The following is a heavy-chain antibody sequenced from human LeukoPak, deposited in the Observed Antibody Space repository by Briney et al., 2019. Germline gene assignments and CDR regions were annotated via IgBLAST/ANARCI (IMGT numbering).Heavy chain of an antibody. V-gene: IGHV3-21*01. J-gene: IGHJ4*02. CDR3: AREARTTVTNNY. CDR1: GFTFSSYS. Sequence: GGSLRLSCAASGFTFSSYSMNWVCQAPGKGLEWVSSISSSSSYIYYADSVKGRFTISRDNAKNSLYLQMNSLRAEDTAVYYCAREARTTVTNNYWGQGTLVTVSS. CDR2: ISSSSSYI. D-gene: IGHD4-17*01.